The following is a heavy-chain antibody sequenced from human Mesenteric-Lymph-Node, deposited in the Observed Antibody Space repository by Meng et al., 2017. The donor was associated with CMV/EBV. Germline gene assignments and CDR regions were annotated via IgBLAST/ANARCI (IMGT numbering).Heavy chain of an antibody. CDR1: GESFSGYY. V-gene: IGHV4-34*01. Sequence: AETLSLTCSVYGESFSGYYWNWIRQSPGTGLEWLGEISHSGSTNYNPSLKSRGTRSVDTSKPQLSLNLSSVTVADTAVYYCARAPITTATFFDSWGQGALVTVSS. J-gene: IGHJ4*02. CDR3: ARAPITTATFFDS. CDR2: ISHSGST. D-gene: IGHD2-15*01.